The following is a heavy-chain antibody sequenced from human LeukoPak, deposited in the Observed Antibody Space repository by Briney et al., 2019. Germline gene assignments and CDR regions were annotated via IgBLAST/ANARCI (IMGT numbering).Heavy chain of an antibody. D-gene: IGHD5-12*01. Sequence: GGSLRLSCAASGFTFSDYYMSWIRQAPGRGLEWVSYISSSGSTIYYADSVKGRFTISRDNAKNSLYLQMNSLRAEDTAVYYCARGSVDIVATINYWGQGTLVTVSS. CDR3: ARGSVDIVATINY. CDR2: ISSSGSTI. V-gene: IGHV3-11*01. CDR1: GFTFSDYY. J-gene: IGHJ4*02.